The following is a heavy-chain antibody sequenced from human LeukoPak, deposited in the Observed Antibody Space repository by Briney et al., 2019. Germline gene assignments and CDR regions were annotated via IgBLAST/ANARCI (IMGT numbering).Heavy chain of an antibody. V-gene: IGHV3-7*01. CDR2: IKQDGSEK. J-gene: IGHJ6*03. D-gene: IGHD6-13*01. CDR1: GFTFSSYW. CDR3: ARWVPGSSWYPPYYYYYYMDV. Sequence: GGSLRLSCAASGFTFSSYWMSWVRQAPGKGLEWVANIKQDGSEKYYVDSVKGRFTISRDNAKNSLYLQMDSLRAEDTAVYYCARWVPGSSWYPPYYYYYYMDVWGKGTTVTVSS.